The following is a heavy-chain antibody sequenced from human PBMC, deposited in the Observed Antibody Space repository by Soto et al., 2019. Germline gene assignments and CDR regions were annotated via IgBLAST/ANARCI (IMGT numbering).Heavy chain of an antibody. V-gene: IGHV4-31*03. J-gene: IGHJ5*01. CDR1: GGSISSGGYY. CDR3: ARDRDFGDYKWLDS. CDR2: IYYSGST. Sequence: SETLSLTCTVSGGSISSGGYYWTWIRQHPGKCLEWIGYIYYSGSTYSNPSLKSRVSISIDTSKNQFSLKLSSVTAADTAVYYCARDRDFGDYKWLDSWGQGTLVTVSS. D-gene: IGHD4-17*01.